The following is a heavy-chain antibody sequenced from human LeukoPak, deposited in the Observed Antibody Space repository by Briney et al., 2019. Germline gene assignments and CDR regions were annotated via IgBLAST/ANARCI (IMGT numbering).Heavy chain of an antibody. V-gene: IGHV3-33*01. J-gene: IGHJ4*02. CDR3: ARDERHYYDSSGYYSPDGLDY. Sequence: GRSLRLCCAASGFTFSSYGMHWVRQAPGKGLEWVAVIWYDGSNKYYADSVKGRFTISRDNSKNTLYLQMNSLRAEDTAVYYCARDERHYYDSSGYYSPDGLDYWGQGTLVTVSS. CDR2: IWYDGSNK. D-gene: IGHD3-22*01. CDR1: GFTFSSYG.